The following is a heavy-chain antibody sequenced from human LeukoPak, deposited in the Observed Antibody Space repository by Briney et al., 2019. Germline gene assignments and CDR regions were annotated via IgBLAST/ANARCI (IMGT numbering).Heavy chain of an antibody. CDR1: GGSISSNSYY. CDR2: INHSGST. CDR3: ASRGVGATPQGHYMDV. D-gene: IGHD1-26*01. J-gene: IGHJ6*03. Sequence: PSETLSLTCAVSGGSISSNSYYWSWIRQPPGKGLEWIGEINHSGSTNYNPSLKSRVTISVDTSKNQFSLKLSSVTAADTAVYYCASRGVGATPQGHYMDVWGKGTTVTISS. V-gene: IGHV4-39*07.